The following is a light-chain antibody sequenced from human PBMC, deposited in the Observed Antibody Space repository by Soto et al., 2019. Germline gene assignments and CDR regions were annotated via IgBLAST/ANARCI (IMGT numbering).Light chain of an antibody. Sequence: DFVMTQSPDSLAVSLGERATISCRSSQSVLSNKQNYLAWFQQKPGQPPKLLIYWASTRQSGVPDRFSGSASATDFTLTISSLQAEDVAVYYCQQYHSDPITFGQGTRLEIK. V-gene: IGKV4-1*01. CDR1: QSVLSNKQNY. CDR2: WAS. CDR3: QQYHSDPIT. J-gene: IGKJ5*01.